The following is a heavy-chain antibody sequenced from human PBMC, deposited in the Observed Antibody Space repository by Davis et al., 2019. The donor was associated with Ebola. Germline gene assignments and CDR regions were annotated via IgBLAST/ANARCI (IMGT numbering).Heavy chain of an antibody. J-gene: IGHJ3*02. V-gene: IGHV2-5*02. CDR2: IYWDDDK. D-gene: IGHD3-9*01. CDR3: SHTRLIYEILTGYIKKGAFDI. CDR1: GFSLSISGVG. Sequence: SAPTLVKPTPTLTLTCTFSGFSLSISGVGLGWHRQPPRKALEWLTVIYWDDDKRYSPSLKSRLTITKDTSKNQVVLTMTNMDPVDTATYYCSHTRLIYEILTGYIKKGAFDIWGQGTMVTVSS.